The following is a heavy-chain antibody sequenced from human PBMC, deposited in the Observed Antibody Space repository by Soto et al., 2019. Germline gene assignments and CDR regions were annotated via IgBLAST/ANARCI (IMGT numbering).Heavy chain of an antibody. Sequence: QVQLQESGPGLVKPSETLSLTCTVSGGSISSYYWSWIRQPPGKGLEWIGYIYYSGGTNYNPSLKSRVTISVDTSKNQFSLKLSSVTAADTAVYYCARDLSSYFDYWGQGTLVTVSS. CDR3: ARDLSSYFDY. CDR1: GGSISSYY. CDR2: IYYSGGT. D-gene: IGHD6-6*01. V-gene: IGHV4-59*01. J-gene: IGHJ4*02.